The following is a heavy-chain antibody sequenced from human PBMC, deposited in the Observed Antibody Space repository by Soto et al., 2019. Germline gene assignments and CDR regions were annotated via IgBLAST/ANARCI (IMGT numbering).Heavy chain of an antibody. CDR2: ISYDGSNK. J-gene: IGHJ6*02. CDR3: ARVLAAGTNYYYYGMDV. CDR1: GFTFSSYA. D-gene: IGHD6-13*01. V-gene: IGHV3-30-3*01. Sequence: VQLVESGGGVVQPGRSLRLSCAASGFTFSSYAMHWVRQAPGKGLEWVAVISYDGSNKYYADSVKGRFTISRDNSKNTLYLQMNSLRAEDTAVYYCARVLAAGTNYYYYGMDVWGQGTTVTVSS.